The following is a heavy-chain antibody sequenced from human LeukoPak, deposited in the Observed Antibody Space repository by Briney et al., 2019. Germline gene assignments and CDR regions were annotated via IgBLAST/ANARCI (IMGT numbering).Heavy chain of an antibody. V-gene: IGHV1-2*02. CDR1: GYTFTGYY. CDR2: INPNSGGT. D-gene: IGHD3-10*01. CDR3: ARPGGSGMRKYYFDY. Sequence: ASVKVSCKASGYTFTGYYMHWVRQAPGQGLEWMGWINPNSGGTNYAQKFQGRVTMTRDTSISTAYMELSRLRSDDTAVYYCARPGGSGMRKYYFDYWGQGTLVTVSS. J-gene: IGHJ4*02.